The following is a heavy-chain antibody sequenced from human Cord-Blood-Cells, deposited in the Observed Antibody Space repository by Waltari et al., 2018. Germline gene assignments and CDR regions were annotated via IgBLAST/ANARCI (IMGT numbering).Heavy chain of an antibody. J-gene: IGHJ4*02. CDR1: GGSISSSSYY. Sequence: QLQLQESGPGLVKPSETQSLTCTVSGGSISSSSYYWGWIRQPPGKGLEWIGSIYYSGSTYYNPSLKSRVTISVDTSKNQFSLKLSSVTAADTAVYYCARGDYDFWSGYYGYWGQGTLVTVSS. V-gene: IGHV4-39*01. CDR2: IYYSGST. D-gene: IGHD3-3*01. CDR3: ARGDYDFWSGYYGY.